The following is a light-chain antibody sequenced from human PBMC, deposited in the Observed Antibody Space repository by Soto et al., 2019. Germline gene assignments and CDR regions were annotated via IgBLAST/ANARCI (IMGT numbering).Light chain of an antibody. J-gene: IGLJ1*01. CDR3: SSYAGSSNV. V-gene: IGLV2-8*01. Sequence: QSALTHPPSASGSPGQSVAISCTGTSSDVGGYNYVSWYQQHPGKAPKLMIYEVNKRPSGVPDRFSGSKSGSTASLTVSGLQAEDEADYYCSSYAGSSNVFGTGTKVTVL. CDR2: EVN. CDR1: SSDVGGYNY.